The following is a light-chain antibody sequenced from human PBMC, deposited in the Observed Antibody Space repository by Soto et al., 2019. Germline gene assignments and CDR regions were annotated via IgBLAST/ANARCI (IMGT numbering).Light chain of an antibody. CDR1: SRDVGAYSS. Sequence: QSVLTQPPSASGSPGQSVTVSCAGTSRDVGAYSSVAWYQQHPGKAPKLIIYEVTKRPSGVPDRFSGARSGNTAFLTVSGLPADDEADYYCSAHAGSNNYVFGTGTKVTVL. V-gene: IGLV2-8*01. CDR2: EVT. J-gene: IGLJ1*01. CDR3: SAHAGSNNYV.